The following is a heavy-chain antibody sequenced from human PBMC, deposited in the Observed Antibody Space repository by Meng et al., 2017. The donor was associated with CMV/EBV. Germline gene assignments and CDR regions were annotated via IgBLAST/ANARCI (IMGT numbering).Heavy chain of an antibody. D-gene: IGHD3-22*01. V-gene: IGHV4-30-4*08. J-gene: IGHJ4*02. Sequence: VELQVSGPRLVKPSRPLSPTCTFSGGFIRTGDYNWSCIRQAPGKGLEWIGYIYYGGSTYYNPSLKSRVTISVDTSKNKFSLKLSSVTAADTAVYYCARAAPDYYDSSGPPDYWGQGTLVTVSS. CDR2: IYYGGST. CDR1: GGFIRTGDYN. CDR3: ARAAPDYYDSSGPPDY.